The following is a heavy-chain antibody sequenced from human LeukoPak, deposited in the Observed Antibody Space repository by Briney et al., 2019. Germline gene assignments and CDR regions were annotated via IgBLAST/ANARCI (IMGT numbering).Heavy chain of an antibody. CDR3: ARPPYGSGSYAADY. V-gene: IGHV4-59*08. D-gene: IGHD3-10*01. CDR1: GGSISSYY. Sequence: SETLSLTCTVSGGSISSYYWSWIRQPPGKGLEWIGYIYYSGSTNYNPSLKSRVTISVDTSKNQFSLKLSSVTAADTAVYYCARPPYGSGSYAADYWGQGTLVTVSS. CDR2: IYYSGST. J-gene: IGHJ4*02.